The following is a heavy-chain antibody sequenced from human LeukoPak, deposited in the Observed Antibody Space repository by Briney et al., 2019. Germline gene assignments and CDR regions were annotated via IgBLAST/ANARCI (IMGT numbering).Heavy chain of an antibody. CDR3: AKRASGSGTSLYYFDY. Sequence: GGSLRLSCAVSGFTFSSYAMSWVRQAPGKGLEWVSSISATGTTTFYADSVKGRFTISRDNSKNTLYLQMNSLRAEDTAVYYCAKRASGSGTSLYYFDYWGQGTLVTVSS. D-gene: IGHD3-10*01. CDR2: ISATGTTT. CDR1: GFTFSSYA. V-gene: IGHV3-23*01. J-gene: IGHJ4*02.